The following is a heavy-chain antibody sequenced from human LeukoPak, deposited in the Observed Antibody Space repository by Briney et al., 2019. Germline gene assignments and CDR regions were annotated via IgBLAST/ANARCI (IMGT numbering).Heavy chain of an antibody. J-gene: IGHJ5*02. V-gene: IGHV4-59*01. CDR2: IYYGGST. Sequence: SETLSLTCTVSGGSISSYYWSWIRQPPGKGLEWIGYIYYGGSTNYNPSLKSRVTISVDTSKNQFSLKLSSVTAADTAVYYCARGVVVAATPGWFDPWGQGTLVTVSS. D-gene: IGHD2-15*01. CDR1: GGSISSYY. CDR3: ARGVVVAATPGWFDP.